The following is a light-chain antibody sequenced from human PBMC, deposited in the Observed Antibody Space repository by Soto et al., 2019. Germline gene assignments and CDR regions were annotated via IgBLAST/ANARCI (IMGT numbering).Light chain of an antibody. CDR1: QSVSSD. J-gene: IGKJ5*01. CDR2: GAS. CDR3: QQYGSSPIN. Sequence: EIVMTQSPATLSVSPGERATLSCRASQSVSSDLAWYHQKPGQAPRLLIYGASTRATGIPARFSGSGSGTDFTLTISRLEPEDFAVYYCQQYGSSPINFGQGTRLEIK. V-gene: IGKV3-15*01.